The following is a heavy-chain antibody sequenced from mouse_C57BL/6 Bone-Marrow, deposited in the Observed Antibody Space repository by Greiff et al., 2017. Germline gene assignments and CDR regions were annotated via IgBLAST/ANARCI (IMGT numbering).Heavy chain of an antibody. V-gene: IGHV3-6*01. D-gene: IGHD3-3*01. CDR1: GYSITSGYY. CDR3: AREGGRDYFDY. Sequence: DVKLQESGPGLVKPSQSLSLTCSVTGYSITSGYYWNWIRQFPGNKLEWMGYISYDGSNNYNPSLKNRISITRDTSKNQFFLKLNSVTTEDTATYYCAREGGRDYFDYWGQGTTLTVSS. CDR2: ISYDGSN. J-gene: IGHJ2*01.